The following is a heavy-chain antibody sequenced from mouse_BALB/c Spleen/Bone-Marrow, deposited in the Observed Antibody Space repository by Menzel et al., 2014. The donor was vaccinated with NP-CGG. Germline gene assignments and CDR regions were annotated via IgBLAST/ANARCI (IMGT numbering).Heavy chain of an antibody. CDR3: AREVSMDY. Sequence: EVKVVESGGGLVKPGGSLKLSCAASGFTFSDYYMYWVRRTPEKRLEWVATISDGGSYTYYPDSVKGRFTISRDNAKNNLFLQLSSLKSEDTAMYYSAREVSMDYWGQGTSVTVSS. CDR2: ISDGGSYT. J-gene: IGHJ4*01. V-gene: IGHV5-4*02. CDR1: GFTFSDYY.